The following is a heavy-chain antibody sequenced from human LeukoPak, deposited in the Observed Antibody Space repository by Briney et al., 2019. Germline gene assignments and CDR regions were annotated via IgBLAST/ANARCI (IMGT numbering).Heavy chain of an antibody. CDR3: ARDIVDVWFGESGGY. V-gene: IGHV3-7*01. Sequence: SGGSLRLSCAASGFTFSSHWMSWVRQAPGKGLEWVANIKQDGSEKYYVDSVKGRFTISRDNAKNSLYPQMNSLRAEDTAVYYCARDIVDVWFGESGGYWGQGTLVTVSS. CDR2: IKQDGSEK. J-gene: IGHJ4*02. CDR1: GFTFSSHW. D-gene: IGHD3-10*01.